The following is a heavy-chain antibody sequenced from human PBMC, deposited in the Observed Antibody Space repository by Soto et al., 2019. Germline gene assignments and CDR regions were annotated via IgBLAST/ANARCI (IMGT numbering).Heavy chain of an antibody. Sequence: EVELLESGGGLVQPGGALRLSCVSSRFTFTSYAMSWVRQAPGKGLGRVPGISASGGATIHANSVKGRLTISRDTSKNTLYLQMNSLRAEDTAVYYCAKDVEGGSLFRGAFDYWGQGTQVNVSS. CDR1: RFTFTSYA. J-gene: IGHJ4*02. CDR3: AKDVEGGSLFRGAFDY. V-gene: IGHV3-23*01. CDR2: ISASGGAT. D-gene: IGHD1-26*01.